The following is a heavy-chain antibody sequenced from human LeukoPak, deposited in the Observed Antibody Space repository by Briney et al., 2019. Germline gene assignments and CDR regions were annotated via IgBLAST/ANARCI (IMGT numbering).Heavy chain of an antibody. V-gene: IGHV3-30-3*01. CDR1: GLTFSNYA. CDR3: ARAAMSYDSSGFGGAFDI. D-gene: IGHD3-22*01. J-gene: IGHJ3*02. Sequence: GRSLRLSCAASGLTFSNYAMHWVRQAPGKGLEWVGVISYDGTNKYYADSVKGRFTISRDNSKNTIYMQMNSLRSEDTAMYYCARAAMSYDSSGFGGAFDIWGQGTMVTVSS. CDR2: ISYDGTNK.